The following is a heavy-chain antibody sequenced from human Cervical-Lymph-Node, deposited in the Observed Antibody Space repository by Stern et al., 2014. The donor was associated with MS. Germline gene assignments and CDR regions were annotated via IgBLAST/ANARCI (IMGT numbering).Heavy chain of an antibody. V-gene: IGHV4-31*03. J-gene: IGHJ3*02. CDR2: IYYTGSP. Sequence: QVQLVESGPGLVKPSQTLSLTCTVSGGSISSGGYYWNWIRQHPERGLEWIGYIYYTGSPYDNPSLKSRVTISVDTSANRFSLSLSSVTAADTAVYYCARDVALGYYDTSGYFAFDIWGPGTLVTVSS. CDR3: ARDVALGYYDTSGYFAFDI. D-gene: IGHD3-22*01. CDR1: GGSISSGGYY.